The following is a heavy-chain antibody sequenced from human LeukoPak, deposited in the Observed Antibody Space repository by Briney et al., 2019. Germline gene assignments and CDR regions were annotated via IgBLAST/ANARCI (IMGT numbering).Heavy chain of an antibody. Sequence: GASVKVSCKASGYTFTGYYMHWVRQAPGQGLEWMGIINPSGGSTSYAQKFQGRVTMTRGTSTSTVYMELSSLRSEDTAVYYCARAFRRGAFDIWGQGTMVTVSS. CDR3: ARAFRRGAFDI. CDR2: INPSGGST. V-gene: IGHV1-46*01. J-gene: IGHJ3*02. CDR1: GYTFTGYY.